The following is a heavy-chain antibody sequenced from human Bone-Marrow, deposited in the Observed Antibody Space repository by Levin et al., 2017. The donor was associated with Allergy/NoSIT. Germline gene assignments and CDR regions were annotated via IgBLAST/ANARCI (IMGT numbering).Heavy chain of an antibody. Sequence: LTGGSLRLSCAASGFTFDDYAMHWVRQAPGKGLEWVSGISWNSGFIDYADSVKGRFTISRDNAKNFLYLQMNSLRAEDTALYYCAKDRSAAAGTGLGQMYGMDVWGQGTTVTVSS. V-gene: IGHV3-9*01. CDR1: GFTFDDYA. CDR3: AKDRSAAAGTGLGQMYGMDV. CDR2: ISWNSGFI. J-gene: IGHJ6*02. D-gene: IGHD6-13*01.